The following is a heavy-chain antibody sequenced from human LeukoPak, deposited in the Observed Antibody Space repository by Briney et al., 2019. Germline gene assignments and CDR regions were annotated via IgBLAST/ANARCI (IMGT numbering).Heavy chain of an antibody. CDR3: ARGAKVAAAGIYYYYYMDV. CDR1: GGTFSSYA. V-gene: IGHV1-69*13. CDR2: IIPIFGTA. D-gene: IGHD6-13*01. Sequence: GASVKVSCKASGGTFSSYAISWVRQAPGQGLEWMGGIIPIFGTANYAQKFQGRVTITADESTSTAYMELSSLRSEDTAVYYCARGAKVAAAGIYYYYYMDVWGKGTTVTISS. J-gene: IGHJ6*03.